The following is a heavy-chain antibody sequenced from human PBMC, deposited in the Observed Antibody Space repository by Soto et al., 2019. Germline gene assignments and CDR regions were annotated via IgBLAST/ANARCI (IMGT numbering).Heavy chain of an antibody. D-gene: IGHD6-25*01. Sequence: QVQLVESGGGVVQPGRSLRLSCAASGFTFSTYAMHWVRQAPGKGLEWVALISYDGSNTYYADSVKGRFTISRDTSKNTLELQMNSRRADDTAVYYCARAGGLLLDYWGQGTLVTVSS. J-gene: IGHJ4*02. CDR2: ISYDGSNT. V-gene: IGHV3-30-3*01. CDR1: GFTFSTYA. CDR3: ARAGGLLLDY.